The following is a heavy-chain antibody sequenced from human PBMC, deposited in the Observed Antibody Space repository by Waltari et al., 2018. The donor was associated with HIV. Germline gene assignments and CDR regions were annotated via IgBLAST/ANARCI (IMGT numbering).Heavy chain of an antibody. Sequence: LVESGGGLVKPGGSLRLSCAASGFTFRFYTMTRVRQAPGKGLEWVSSISSHSNYIYYADSVKGRFTISRDSARNSLYLQMNSLRAEDTAVYYCAGASKMTTVTNDAFDIWGQGTMVTVSS. D-gene: IGHD4-17*01. CDR3: AGASKMTTVTNDAFDI. CDR1: GFTFRFYT. J-gene: IGHJ3*02. V-gene: IGHV3-21*01. CDR2: ISSHSNYI.